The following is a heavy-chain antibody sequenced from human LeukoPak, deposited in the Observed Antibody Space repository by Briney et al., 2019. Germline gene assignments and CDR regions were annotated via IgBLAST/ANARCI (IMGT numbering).Heavy chain of an antibody. CDR1: GFTFSSYG. V-gene: IGHV3-23*01. Sequence: GGSLRLSCAASGFTFSSYGMSWVRQAPGKGLEWVSAISGSGGSTYYADSVKGRFTIPRDISKNTLYLQMNSLRAEDTAVYYCAKRGGSSSWYYFDYWGQGTLVTVSS. CDR3: AKRGGSSSWYYFDY. CDR2: ISGSGGST. D-gene: IGHD6-13*01. J-gene: IGHJ4*02.